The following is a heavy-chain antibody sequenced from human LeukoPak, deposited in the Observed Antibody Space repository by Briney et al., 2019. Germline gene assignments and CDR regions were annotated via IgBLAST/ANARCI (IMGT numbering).Heavy chain of an antibody. J-gene: IGHJ4*02. CDR1: GFTFNTYS. D-gene: IGHD1-26*01. Sequence: GGSLRLSCAASGFTFNTYSMNWVRQAPGKGLEWVSSISSGSSYIFYADSVKGRFTISRDNAKNSLYLQMNSLRAEDTAVYYCAREFFDREGGTTVLDYWGQGTLVTVSS. CDR2: ISSGSSYI. CDR3: AREFFDREGGTTVLDY. V-gene: IGHV3-21*01.